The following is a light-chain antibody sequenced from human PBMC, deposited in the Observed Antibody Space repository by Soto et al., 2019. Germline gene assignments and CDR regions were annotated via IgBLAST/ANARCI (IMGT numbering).Light chain of an antibody. CDR3: QQYSSWPQT. CDR2: GAS. J-gene: IGKJ1*01. Sequence: EIVMTQTPATLSASPGARATLSCRASQSISSNLAWYQQKPGQAPRLLIYGASIRATGIPVRFSGSGSGTGFTLTIRGLPSGACGVYSCQQYSSWPQTLGQGATVDIK. CDR1: QSISSN. V-gene: IGKV3-15*01.